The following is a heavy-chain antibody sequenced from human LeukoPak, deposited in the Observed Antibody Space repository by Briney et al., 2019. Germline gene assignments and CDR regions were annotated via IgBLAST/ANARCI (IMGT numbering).Heavy chain of an antibody. CDR2: ITQLLGVQ. CDR1: GDTFNSHT. V-gene: IGHV1-69*04. J-gene: IGHJ6*02. Sequence: SVKVSCKVSGDTFNSHTINWVRQATGKGLDWMGRITQLLGVQYYSQKFQGRVTITADKSANIAYMELNTLRPEETAVYYCAGDPSDYDFWSVTYYFSGLDVWGQGTSVTVSS. D-gene: IGHD3-3*01. CDR3: AGDPSDYDFWSVTYYFSGLDV.